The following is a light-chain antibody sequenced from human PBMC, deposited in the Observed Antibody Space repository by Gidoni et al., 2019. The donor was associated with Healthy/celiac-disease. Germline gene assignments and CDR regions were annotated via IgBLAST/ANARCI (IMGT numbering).Light chain of an antibody. Sequence: DIQMTQSQSSLSASVGDRVTITCQASQDISNYLNWYQQNPGKAPKLLIYDASHLETGVPSRFSGSGSGTYFTFPISSLQPEDIATYYCQQYDHLPPGVPFGPGTKVDIK. V-gene: IGKV1-33*01. CDR3: QQYDHLPPGVP. J-gene: IGKJ3*01. CDR1: QDISNY. CDR2: DAS.